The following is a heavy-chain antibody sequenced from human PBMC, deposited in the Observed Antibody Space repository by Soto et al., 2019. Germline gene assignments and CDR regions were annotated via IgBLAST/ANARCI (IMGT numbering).Heavy chain of an antibody. CDR3: ASGDSDNPDAFDI. J-gene: IGHJ3*02. Sequence: SVKVSCKASGGTFSSYAISWVRQAPGQGLEWMGGIIPIFGTANYAQKFQGRVTITADESTSTAYMELSSLRSEDTAAYYCASGDSDNPDAFDIWGQGTMVTVSS. V-gene: IGHV1-69*13. CDR1: GGTFSSYA. CDR2: IIPIFGTA. D-gene: IGHD4-17*01.